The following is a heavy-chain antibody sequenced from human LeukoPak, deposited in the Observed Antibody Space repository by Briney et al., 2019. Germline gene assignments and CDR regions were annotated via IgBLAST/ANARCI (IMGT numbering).Heavy chain of an antibody. CDR1: GGSFSGYY. V-gene: IGHV4-34*01. CDR3: ARGGMYYDILTGYPLWRQDASDI. D-gene: IGHD3-9*01. J-gene: IGHJ3*02. Sequence: SETLSLTCAVYGGSFSGYYWSWIRQPPGKGLEWIGEINHSGSTNYNPSLKSRVTISVDTSKNQFSLKLSSVTAADSAVYYCARGGMYYDILTGYPLWRQDASDIWGQGTMVTVSS. CDR2: INHSGST.